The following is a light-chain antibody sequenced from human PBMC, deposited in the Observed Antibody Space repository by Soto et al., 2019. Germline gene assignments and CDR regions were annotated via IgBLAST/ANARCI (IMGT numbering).Light chain of an antibody. J-gene: IGKJ1*01. CDR1: QSVGSN. Sequence: EIVMTQSPATLSVSPGERATLSCRASQSVGSNLAWYQQKPGQAPRLLIYGASTRATGIPARFSGGESETDFTLTISRLQSEDLAVYYCQQYNNWWTFGQGTKVEIK. CDR2: GAS. V-gene: IGKV3-15*01. CDR3: QQYNNWWT.